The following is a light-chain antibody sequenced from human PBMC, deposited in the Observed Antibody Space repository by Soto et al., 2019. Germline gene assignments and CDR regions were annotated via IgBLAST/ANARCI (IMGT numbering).Light chain of an antibody. V-gene: IGKV3-20*01. Sequence: EIVLTQSPGTLSLSPGDRATLSCRASQSVDSNYLAWYQHKPGQAPRLLIYGASSRATGVADRFSGSGTGTDFTLTVSRLEPEDFAVYYCHQYGTSVPYTFGQGTKLAIK. CDR2: GAS. CDR1: QSVDSNY. CDR3: HQYGTSVPYT. J-gene: IGKJ2*01.